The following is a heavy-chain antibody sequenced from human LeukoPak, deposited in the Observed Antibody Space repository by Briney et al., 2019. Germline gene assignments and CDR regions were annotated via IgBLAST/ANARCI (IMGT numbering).Heavy chain of an antibody. Sequence: GASVKVSCKASGYTFTSYGISWVRQAPGQGLEWMGWISAYNGNTNYAQKLQGRVTMTTDTSTSTAYMELRSLRSDDAAVYYCAREMMVASLTGLFISLDYWGQGTLVTVSS. J-gene: IGHJ4*02. CDR2: ISAYNGNT. V-gene: IGHV1-18*01. CDR1: GYTFTSYG. D-gene: IGHD3-9*01. CDR3: AREMMVASLTGLFISLDY.